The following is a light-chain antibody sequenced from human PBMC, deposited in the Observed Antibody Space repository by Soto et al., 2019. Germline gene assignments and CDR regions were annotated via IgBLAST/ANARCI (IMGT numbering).Light chain of an antibody. CDR1: QSISSY. V-gene: IGKV3-11*01. J-gene: IGKJ1*01. CDR2: DAS. Sequence: EVVLTQSPATLSLSPWEIATLSCRASQSISSYLAWYQQKPGQAPRLLIYDASNRATGIAARFSGSGSGTDFTLTISSLEPEDSAVYYCQQRSNWPWTFGQGTKVDIK. CDR3: QQRSNWPWT.